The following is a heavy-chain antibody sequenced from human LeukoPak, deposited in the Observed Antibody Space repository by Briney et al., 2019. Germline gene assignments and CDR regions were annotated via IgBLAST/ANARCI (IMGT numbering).Heavy chain of an antibody. Sequence: SETLSLTCTVSGGSISSYYWSWIRRPPGKGLEWIGYIYYSGSTNYKPSLKSRVTISVDTSKNQFSLKLSSVTAADTAVYYCARVADCTNGVCYSDYYYYMDVWGKGTTVTVSS. J-gene: IGHJ6*03. D-gene: IGHD2-8*01. CDR3: ARVADCTNGVCYSDYYYYMDV. CDR2: IYYSGST. V-gene: IGHV4-59*01. CDR1: GGSISSYY.